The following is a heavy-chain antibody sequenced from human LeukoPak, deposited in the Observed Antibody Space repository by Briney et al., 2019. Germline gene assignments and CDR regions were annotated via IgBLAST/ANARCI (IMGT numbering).Heavy chain of an antibody. Sequence: GGSLRLSCAASGFTFRTFAMDWVRQAPGKGLEWVAATWFDGTEGPDKNYADSVRGRFLISRDDSKNTLFLQMNNLRAEDTAVYYCAKEAGSGWRYFDNWGQGTLVTVSS. D-gene: IGHD6-19*01. CDR2: TWFDGTEGPDK. V-gene: IGHV3-33*06. J-gene: IGHJ4*02. CDR3: AKEAGSGWRYFDN. CDR1: GFTFRTFA.